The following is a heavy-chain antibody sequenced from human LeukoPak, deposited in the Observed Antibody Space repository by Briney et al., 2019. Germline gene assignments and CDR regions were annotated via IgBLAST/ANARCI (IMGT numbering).Heavy chain of an antibody. Sequence: GGSLRLSCAASGFTFSSYAMHWVRQAPGKGLEWVAVISYGGSNKYYADSVKGRFTISRDNSKNTLYLQMNSLRAEDTAVYYCAGIFPDAFGIWGQGTMVTVSS. D-gene: IGHD3-3*01. CDR3: AGIFPDAFGI. J-gene: IGHJ3*02. CDR2: ISYGGSNK. CDR1: GFTFSSYA. V-gene: IGHV3-30-3*01.